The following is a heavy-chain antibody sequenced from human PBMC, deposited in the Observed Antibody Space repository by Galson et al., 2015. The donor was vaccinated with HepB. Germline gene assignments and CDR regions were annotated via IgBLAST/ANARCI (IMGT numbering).Heavy chain of an antibody. CDR2: IYSGGST. Sequence: SLRLSCAASGFTVSSNYMSWVRQAPGKGLEWVSVIYSGGSTYYADSVKGRFTISRHNSKNTLYLQMNSLRAENTAVYYCGRVSSFWSGSGSYAFDIWGQGTMVTVSS. J-gene: IGHJ3*02. V-gene: IGHV3-53*04. CDR1: GFTVSSNY. D-gene: IGHD3-10*01. CDR3: GRVSSFWSGSGSYAFDI.